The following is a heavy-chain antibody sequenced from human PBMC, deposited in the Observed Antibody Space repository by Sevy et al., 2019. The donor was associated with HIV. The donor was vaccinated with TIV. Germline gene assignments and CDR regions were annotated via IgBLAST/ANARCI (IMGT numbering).Heavy chain of an antibody. D-gene: IGHD6-19*01. V-gene: IGHV4-61*01. CDR1: GGSVSSGSYY. Sequence: SETLSLTCTVSGGSVSSGSYYWSWIRQPPGKGLEWIGYIYYSGSTNYNPSLKSRVTISVDTSKNQFSLKLSSVTAADTAVYYGARGGSSGWLASNWFDPWGQGTLVTVSS. CDR2: IYYSGST. CDR3: ARGGSSGWLASNWFDP. J-gene: IGHJ5*02.